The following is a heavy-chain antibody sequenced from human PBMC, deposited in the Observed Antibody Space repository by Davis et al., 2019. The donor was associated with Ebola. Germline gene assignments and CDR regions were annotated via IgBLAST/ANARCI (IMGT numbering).Heavy chain of an antibody. J-gene: IGHJ4*02. CDR2: ISYDGSNK. Sequence: GESLKISCAASGFTFTNYAMSWVRQAPGKGLEWVAVISYDGSNKYYEDSVKGRFTISRDNAKNSLYLQMNSLRAEDTAVYYCARDGSNSYFDYWGQGNLVTVSS. CDR3: ARDGSNSYFDY. V-gene: IGHV3-30*03. CDR1: GFTFTNYA. D-gene: IGHD6-6*01.